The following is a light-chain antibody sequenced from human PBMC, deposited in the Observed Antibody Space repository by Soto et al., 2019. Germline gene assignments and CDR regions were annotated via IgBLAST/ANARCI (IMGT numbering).Light chain of an antibody. Sequence: DIQMTQSPSTLSASIGDRVTITCRASQSINNWLAWYQQKPGKAPKVLIYKASSLESGVPSRFSGSESGTEFTFAINSLQPDDFATYYCQQYDTYPCNFGPGTKVDIK. CDR1: QSINNW. CDR2: KAS. CDR3: QQYDTYPCN. J-gene: IGKJ3*01. V-gene: IGKV1-5*03.